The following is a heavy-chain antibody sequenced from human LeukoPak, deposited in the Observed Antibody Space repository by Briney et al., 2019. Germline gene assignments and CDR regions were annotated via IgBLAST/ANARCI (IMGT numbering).Heavy chain of an antibody. CDR3: KKTNDGSGFLNDAYDI. CDR2: ITWNSRKI. V-gene: IGHV3-9*01. CDR1: GFTFEDFA. Sequence: QSGGSLRLSCEGSGFTFEDFAMHWVRQTPGKGPEWVSGITWNSRKIDYADSVKGRFTISRDNAKKSVYLQMNSLRPGDTAVYYCKKTNDGSGFLNDAYDIWGQGTKVIVSS. J-gene: IGHJ3*02. D-gene: IGHD3-22*01.